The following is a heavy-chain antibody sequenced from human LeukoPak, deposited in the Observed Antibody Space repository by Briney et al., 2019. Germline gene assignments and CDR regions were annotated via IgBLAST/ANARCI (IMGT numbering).Heavy chain of an antibody. CDR1: GYTFTSYG. D-gene: IGHD3-22*01. Sequence: ASVKVSCKASGYTFTSYGISWVRQAPGQGLEWMGWISAYSGNTNYAQKLQGRVTMTTDTSTSTAYMELRSLRSDDTAVYYCARGDDSSGYYKNSFYYFDYWGQGTLVTVSS. CDR3: ARGDDSSGYYKNSFYYFDY. V-gene: IGHV1-18*01. J-gene: IGHJ4*02. CDR2: ISAYSGNT.